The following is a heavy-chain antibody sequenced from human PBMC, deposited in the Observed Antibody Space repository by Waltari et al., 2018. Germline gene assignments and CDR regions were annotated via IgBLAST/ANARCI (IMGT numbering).Heavy chain of an antibody. Sequence: QVQLQESGPGLVKPSETLSLTCAVSGYSISRGYYWGWIRQPPGKGLEWIGSIYRSETPFYNPSRKSRVTMLLDPSKNQFALNLSSVSAADTAVYYCARGYGYYYYMDVWGKGTTVTVSS. CDR2: IYRSETP. V-gene: IGHV4-38-2*01. D-gene: IGHD5-12*01. CDR3: ARGYGYYYYMDV. CDR1: GYSISRGYY. J-gene: IGHJ6*03.